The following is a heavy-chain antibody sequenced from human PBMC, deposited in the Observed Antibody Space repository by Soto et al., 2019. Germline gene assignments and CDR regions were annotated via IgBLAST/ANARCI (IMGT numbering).Heavy chain of an antibody. D-gene: IGHD6-13*01. V-gene: IGHV3-21*01. CDR3: TRDASRDSSARGWFDP. Sequence: LRLSCAASGFTFSIYSMNWVRQAPGKGLEWVSTISSNSAYIYYTDALRGRFTISRDDAKNSLHLQMNSLRAEDTAVYYCTRDASRDSSARGWFDPWGPGTLVTVSS. CDR1: GFTFSIYS. J-gene: IGHJ5*02. CDR2: ISSNSAYI.